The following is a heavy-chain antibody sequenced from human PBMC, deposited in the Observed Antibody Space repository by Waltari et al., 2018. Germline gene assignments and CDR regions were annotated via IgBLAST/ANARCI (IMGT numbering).Heavy chain of an antibody. J-gene: IGHJ1*01. Sequence: EVQLVESGGGLVQPGGSLRLSCAASGFTFSSYAMSWVRQAPGKGLVWVSDINTDGSTTNYADSGKGRFTISRDNAKNTLYLQMDSLRAEETAVYYCVIGAQHVSNWYASEYFQHWGQGTLVTVSS. V-gene: IGHV3-74*01. D-gene: IGHD6-13*01. CDR3: VIGAQHVSNWYASEYFQH. CDR1: GFTFSSYA. CDR2: INTDGSTT.